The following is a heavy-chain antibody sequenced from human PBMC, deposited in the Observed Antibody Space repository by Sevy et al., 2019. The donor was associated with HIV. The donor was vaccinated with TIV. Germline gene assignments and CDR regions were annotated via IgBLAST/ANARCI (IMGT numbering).Heavy chain of an antibody. J-gene: IGHJ4*02. D-gene: IGHD6-13*01. Sequence: LSLTCTVSDDSINSYYWSWIPQPPGKGLKWIGYIYNNIGSTSYSPPLTSRVTISVDTSKNQFSLKLTSVTAADTAVYYCARGAVVIGTAATPVLDFWGQGSLVTVSS. CDR2: IYNNIGST. CDR3: ARGAVVIGTAATPVLDF. V-gene: IGHV4-59*08. CDR1: DDSINSYY.